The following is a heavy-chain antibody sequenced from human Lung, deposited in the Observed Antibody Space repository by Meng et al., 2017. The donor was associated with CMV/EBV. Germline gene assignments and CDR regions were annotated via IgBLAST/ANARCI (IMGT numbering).Heavy chain of an antibody. CDR3: ATYLGHCNPGVCQPEYYGLDD. J-gene: IGHJ6*02. D-gene: IGHD2-8*01. CDR2: IGRDGSDK. CDR1: GFTFSGYW. V-gene: IGHV3-7*01. Sequence: GESLKISCAASGFTFSGYWMNWVRQAPGKGLEWVANIGRDGSDKYYVDSVKGRFTVSRDNTRNSMHLQMNSLKAEDTAVYYCATYLGHCNPGVCQPEYYGLDDWGQGTTVTVSS.